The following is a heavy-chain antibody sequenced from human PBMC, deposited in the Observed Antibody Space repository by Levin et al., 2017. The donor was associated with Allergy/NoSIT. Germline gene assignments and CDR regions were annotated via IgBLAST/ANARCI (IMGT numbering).Heavy chain of an antibody. CDR1: GYSFTSYW. D-gene: IGHD6-19*01. Sequence: GGSLRLSCKGSGYSFTSYWIGWVRQMPGKGLEWMGIIYPGDSDTRYSPSFQGQVTISADKSISTAYLQWSSLKASDTAMYYCARRGQWLAKIDAFDIWGQGTMVTVSS. CDR3: ARRGQWLAKIDAFDI. V-gene: IGHV5-51*01. CDR2: IYPGDSDT. J-gene: IGHJ3*02.